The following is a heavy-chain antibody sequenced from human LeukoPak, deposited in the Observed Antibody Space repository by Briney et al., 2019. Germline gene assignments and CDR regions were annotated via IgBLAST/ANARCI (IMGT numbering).Heavy chain of an antibody. Sequence: GESLMISCKASGYSFSRYWISWVRQMPGKGLEWMGRIDPSDSYTNYSPSFQGHVTMSADKSISTAYLQWSSLKASDTAMYYCASGAAIPQWGQGTLVTVSS. V-gene: IGHV5-10-1*01. D-gene: IGHD2-2*02. CDR3: ASGAAIPQ. CDR2: IDPSDSYT. J-gene: IGHJ4*02. CDR1: GYSFSRYW.